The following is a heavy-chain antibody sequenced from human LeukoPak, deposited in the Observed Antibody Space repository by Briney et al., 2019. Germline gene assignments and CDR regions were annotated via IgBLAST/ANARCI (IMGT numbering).Heavy chain of an antibody. CDR1: GFTFSSYW. CDR3: ARDLEGDYFDY. D-gene: IGHD3-16*01. Sequence: GGSLRLSCAASGFTFSSYWMSWVRQAPGKGLGWVANIKQDGSEKYYVDSVKGRFTISRDNAKNSLYLQMNSLRAEDTAVYYCARDLEGDYFDYWGQGTLDTVSS. V-gene: IGHV3-7*01. CDR2: IKQDGSEK. J-gene: IGHJ4*02.